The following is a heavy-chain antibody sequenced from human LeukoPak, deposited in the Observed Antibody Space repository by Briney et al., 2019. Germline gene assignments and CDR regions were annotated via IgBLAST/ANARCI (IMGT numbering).Heavy chain of an antibody. V-gene: IGHV3-7*01. Sequence: GGSLRLSCAASGFTFSSYWMNWVRQAPGKGLEWVSNIKEDGSEKFYVDSVKGRFTVSRDNAKNTLYLQMNSLRAEDTAVYYCARKEQLGMYGAFDIWGARTMVTVSS. CDR2: IKEDGSEK. D-gene: IGHD2-8*02. CDR3: ARKEQLGMYGAFDI. J-gene: IGHJ3*02. CDR1: GFTFSSYW.